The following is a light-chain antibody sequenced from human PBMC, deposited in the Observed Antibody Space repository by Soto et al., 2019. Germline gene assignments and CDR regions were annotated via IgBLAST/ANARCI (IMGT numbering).Light chain of an antibody. Sequence: DAQMTQSPSTLSASVGDRVTITCRVSQKIDDWLAWYQQKPGKAPKLLIYKASVLQSGVPSRFSGSGWGTEFTLTISSLQPDDFATYYCQQYNIYSPYTFGQGTRLAIK. CDR3: QQYNIYSPYT. CDR1: QKIDDW. V-gene: IGKV1-5*03. J-gene: IGKJ2*01. CDR2: KAS.